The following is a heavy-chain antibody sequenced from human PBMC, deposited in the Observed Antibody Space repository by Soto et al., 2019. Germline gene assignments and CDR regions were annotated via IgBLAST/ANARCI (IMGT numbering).Heavy chain of an antibody. D-gene: IGHD1-1*01. J-gene: IGHJ4*02. Sequence: QVQLLETGGGVVQPGGSLRLSCAASGFTFTRSTMHWVRRTPGKGLEWVAVISTGGSDKDYADSVKGRFTISRDNSQRTLSLQLKSLRPEDRATYYCASQPGDGKYVFHDWGRGALVTVSS. CDR2: ISTGGSDK. CDR1: GFTFTRST. CDR3: ASQPGDGKYVFHD. V-gene: IGHV3-30-3*01.